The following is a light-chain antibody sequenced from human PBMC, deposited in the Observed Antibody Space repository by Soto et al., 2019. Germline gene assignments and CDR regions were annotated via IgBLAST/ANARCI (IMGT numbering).Light chain of an antibody. Sequence: DIQMTQSPSTLSASVGDRVTITCRASQSISTWLAWYQHKPGKAPKVLIYKASSLESGVPSRFSGSGSGTEFTLTISSLQPDDFATYYCQQFNIDPWTFGQGTKVEIK. V-gene: IGKV1-5*03. CDR3: QQFNIDPWT. CDR1: QSISTW. J-gene: IGKJ1*01. CDR2: KAS.